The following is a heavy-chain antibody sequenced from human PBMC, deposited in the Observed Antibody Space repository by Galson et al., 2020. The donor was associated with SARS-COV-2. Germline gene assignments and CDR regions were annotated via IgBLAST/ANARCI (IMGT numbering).Heavy chain of an antibody. Sequence: GESLKISCKAFGYTFTSYDINWVRQATGQGLEWMGWMNSNSGVTVYAQKFQGRVTMTRNTSISTAYMELSSLRSEDTAVYYCARVVNNWNYKDAFDIWGQGTMVTVSS. V-gene: IGHV1-8*01. CDR1: GYTFTSYD. CDR2: MNSNSGVT. D-gene: IGHD1-7*01. CDR3: ARVVNNWNYKDAFDI. J-gene: IGHJ3*02.